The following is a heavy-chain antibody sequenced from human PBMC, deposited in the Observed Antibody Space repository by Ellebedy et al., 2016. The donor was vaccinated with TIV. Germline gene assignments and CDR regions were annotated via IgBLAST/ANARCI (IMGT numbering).Heavy chain of an antibody. D-gene: IGHD6-19*01. CDR2: ISGYNGDT. J-gene: IGHJ6*03. Sequence: ASVKVSXXASGYTFIGYGINWVRQAPGQGLEWMGWISGYNGDTNYAQKFQGRVTMTTDTSTSTAYMDLRSLTSDDTAVYYCARAPFKGSSGWYNPTYYYYYMDVWGSGTTVTVSS. CDR3: ARAPFKGSSGWYNPTYYYYYMDV. CDR1: GYTFIGYG. V-gene: IGHV1-18*01.